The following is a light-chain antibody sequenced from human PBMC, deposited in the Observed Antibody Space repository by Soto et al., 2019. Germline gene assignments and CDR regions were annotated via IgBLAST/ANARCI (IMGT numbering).Light chain of an antibody. CDR3: QSYDSSLYV. CDR1: SSDIGAGYD. CDR2: GNI. J-gene: IGLJ1*01. Sequence: QSVLTQPPSVSGAPGQRVTISCTGSSSDIGAGYDVHWYQQLPGTAPKLLIYGNINRPSGVPDRFSGSKSGTSASLAITGLHAEDEADYYCQSYDSSLYVFGSGTKVTVL. V-gene: IGLV1-40*01.